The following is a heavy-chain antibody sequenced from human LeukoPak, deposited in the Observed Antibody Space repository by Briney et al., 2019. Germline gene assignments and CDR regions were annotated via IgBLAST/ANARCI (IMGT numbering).Heavy chain of an antibody. V-gene: IGHV3-23*01. Sequence: RSGGSLRLSCAASGFTFSSYAMSWVRQAPGKGLEWVSAISGSGGSTYYADSVKGRFTISRDNSKNTLYLQMNSLRAEDTAVYYCAKDTAGGMTPERYWGQGTLVTVSS. CDR3: AKDTAGGMTPERY. D-gene: IGHD1-1*01. CDR2: ISGSGGST. J-gene: IGHJ4*02. CDR1: GFTFSSYA.